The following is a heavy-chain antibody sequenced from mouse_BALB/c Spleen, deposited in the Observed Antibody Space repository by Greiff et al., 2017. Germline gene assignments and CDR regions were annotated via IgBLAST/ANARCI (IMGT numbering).Heavy chain of an antibody. CDR1: GFTFSSYA. CDR2: ISSGGST. CDR3: ARALRSYAMDY. Sequence: EVMLVESGGGLVKPGGSLKLSCAASGFTFSSYAMSWVRQTPEKRLEWVASISSGGSTYYPDSVKGRFTISRDNARNILYLQMSSLRSEDTAMYYCARALRSYAMDYWGQGTSVTVSS. J-gene: IGHJ4*01. V-gene: IGHV5-6-5*01. D-gene: IGHD1-1*01.